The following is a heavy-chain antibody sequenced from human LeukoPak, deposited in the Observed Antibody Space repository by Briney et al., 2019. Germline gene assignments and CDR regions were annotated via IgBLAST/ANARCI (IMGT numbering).Heavy chain of an antibody. V-gene: IGHV3-7*01. D-gene: IGHD1-26*01. J-gene: IGHJ6*02. Sequence: GGSLRLSCAASGFTFSNSWMSWVRQAPGKGLEWVANIKQDGSEKYCVDSVKGRFTISRDNAKNSLYLQMNSLRAEDTAVYYCATELGYYYYYGMDVWGQGTTVTVSS. CDR1: GFTFSNSW. CDR2: IKQDGSEK. CDR3: ATELGYYYYYGMDV.